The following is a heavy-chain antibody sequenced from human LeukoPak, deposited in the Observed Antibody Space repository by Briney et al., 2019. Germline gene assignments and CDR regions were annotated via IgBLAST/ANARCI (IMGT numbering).Heavy chain of an antibody. J-gene: IGHJ5*02. Sequence: AGGSLRLSCAVSGFTFSNAWMSWVRQAPGKGLEWVGRIKSNTAGGTTDYAAPVKGRFTISRDDSKNTLYLQMNSLKTEDTAVYHCTTGYCSGGSCYSYNWFDPWGQGTLVTDSS. CDR3: TTGYCSGGSCYSYNWFDP. CDR1: GFTFSNAW. CDR2: IKSNTAGGTT. D-gene: IGHD2-15*01. V-gene: IGHV3-15*01.